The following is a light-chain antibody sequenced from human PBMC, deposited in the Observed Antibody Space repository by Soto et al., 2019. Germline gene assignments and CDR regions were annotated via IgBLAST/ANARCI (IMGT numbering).Light chain of an antibody. CDR1: SGYSNYK. CDR3: GADHGSGSNFVYV. CDR2: VGTGGIVG. V-gene: IGLV9-49*01. J-gene: IGLJ1*01. Sequence: QSVLTQPLSASASLGASVTLTCTLSSGYSNYKVDWYQQRPGKGPRFVMRVGTGGIVGSKGDGIPDRFSVLGSGLNRYLTIKNIQEEDESDYHCGADHGSGSNFVYVFGTGTKVTVL.